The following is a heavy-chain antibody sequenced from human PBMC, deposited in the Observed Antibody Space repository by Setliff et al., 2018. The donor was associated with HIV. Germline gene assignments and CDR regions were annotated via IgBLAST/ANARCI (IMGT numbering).Heavy chain of an antibody. Sequence: SETLSLTCTVSGGSISSGDYYWSWIRQPPGKGLEWIGYIYYTGSTYYNPSLKSRVTISVDTSKNQFSLKLSSVTPADTAVYYCARRVVITTGSYYFDYWGQGTLVTVSS. J-gene: IGHJ4*02. D-gene: IGHD3-22*01. CDR3: ARRVVITTGSYYFDY. CDR2: IYYTGST. CDR1: GGSISSGDYY. V-gene: IGHV4-30-4*08.